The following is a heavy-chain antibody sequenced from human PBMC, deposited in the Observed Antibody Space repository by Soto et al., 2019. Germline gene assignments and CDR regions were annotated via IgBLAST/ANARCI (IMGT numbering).Heavy chain of an antibody. CDR2: TYYRSKWYN. Sequence: PSQTLSLTCAISGDSVSSNSAAWNWIRQSPSRGLEWLGRTYYRSKWYNDYAVSVKSRVTISIDTSKNQVSLKVNSVTAADTAVYYCARDHPHSYGVYYFDYWGQGTPVTVSS. D-gene: IGHD5-18*01. J-gene: IGHJ4*02. V-gene: IGHV6-1*01. CDR1: GDSVSSNSAA. CDR3: ARDHPHSYGVYYFDY.